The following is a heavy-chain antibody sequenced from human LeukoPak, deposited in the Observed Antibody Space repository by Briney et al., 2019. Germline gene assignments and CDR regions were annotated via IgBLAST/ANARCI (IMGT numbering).Heavy chain of an antibody. D-gene: IGHD1-26*01. CDR1: GRTFSRQY. CDR2: INPGGGST. CDR3: ARGRSGSYYEYWFDP. J-gene: IGHJ5*02. V-gene: IGHV1-46*01. Sequence: ASVKVSCKASGRTFSRQYMHWVRRAPGQGLEWMGIINPGGGSTNYAQKFQGRVTMTRDTSTSTVYMELSSLRPDDTAVYYCARGRSGSYYEYWFDPWGQGTLVTVSS.